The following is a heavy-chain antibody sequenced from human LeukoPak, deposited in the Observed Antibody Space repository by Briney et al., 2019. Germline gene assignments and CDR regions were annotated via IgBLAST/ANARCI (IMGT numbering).Heavy chain of an antibody. CDR1: GDSISSGDYY. Sequence: PSETLSLTCTVSGDSISSGDYYWSWIRQPAGKGLEWIGRISSSGSTNYNPSLRSRVTISVDTSKNQFSLKLNSVTAADTAVYYWARGRSSMVRGYYYYYMDVWGKGTTVTISS. CDR3: ARGRSSMVRGYYYYYMDV. CDR2: ISSSGST. D-gene: IGHD3-10*01. V-gene: IGHV4-61*02. J-gene: IGHJ6*03.